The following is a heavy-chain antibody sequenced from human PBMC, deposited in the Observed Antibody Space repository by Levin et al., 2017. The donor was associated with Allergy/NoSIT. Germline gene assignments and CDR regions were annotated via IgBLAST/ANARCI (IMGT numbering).Heavy chain of an antibody. CDR2: IYTSGST. CDR3: AREGGVNMVRGVPSNWFDP. CDR1: GGSISSYY. V-gene: IGHV4-4*07. D-gene: IGHD3-10*01. Sequence: PSETLSLTCTVSGGSISSYYWSWIRQPAGKGLEWIGRIYTSGSTNYNPSLKSRVTMSVDTSKNQFSLKLSSVTAADTAVYYCAREGGVNMVRGVPSNWFDPWGQGTLVTVSS. J-gene: IGHJ5*02.